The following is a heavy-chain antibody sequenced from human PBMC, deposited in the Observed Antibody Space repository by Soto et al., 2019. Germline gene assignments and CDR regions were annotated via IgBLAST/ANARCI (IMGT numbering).Heavy chain of an antibody. CDR1: GFTFDSYA. V-gene: IGHV3-9*01. Sequence: EVQLVESGGGLVQPGRSLRLSCVASGFTFDSYAMHWVRQAPGKGLEWVSGISWNSGSIGYEDSVKGRFTISRDNAQNYLYLEINSLRVEEKAFYYCVKDIHGQWLVSPFEYWGQGGLVTVSS. CDR2: ISWNSGSI. J-gene: IGHJ4*02. D-gene: IGHD6-19*01. CDR3: VKDIHGQWLVSPFEY.